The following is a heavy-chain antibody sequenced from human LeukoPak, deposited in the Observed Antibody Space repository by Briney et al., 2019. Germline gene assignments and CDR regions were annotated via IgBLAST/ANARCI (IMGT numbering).Heavy chain of an antibody. CDR3: ARGRFCSSSSCTSFDY. V-gene: IGHV3-7*01. D-gene: IGHD2-2*01. CDR1: GFTFSSYW. CDR2: IREDGSEK. J-gene: IGHJ4*02. Sequence: PGRSLRLSCAASGFTFSSYWMSWVRQAPGQGVEWVANIREDGSEKYYEDSVKGRFTISRDNAKNSLYLQMNSLRAEDTAVYYCARGRFCSSSSCTSFDYWGQGNLVTVSS.